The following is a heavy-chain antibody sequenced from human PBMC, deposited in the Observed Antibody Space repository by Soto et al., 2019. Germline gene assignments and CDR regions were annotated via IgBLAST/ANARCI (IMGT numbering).Heavy chain of an antibody. D-gene: IGHD3-10*01. J-gene: IGHJ6*02. V-gene: IGHV3-53*04. CDR2: LHSGGDT. CDR3: ARDGPYYYASRMDV. Sequence: EVQLVESGGGLVQPGGSLRLSCVASGIPVSSNYMTWVRQAPGKGLKWVSVLHSGGDTYYANSVKGRFTISRHDSTNTLFLQMNSLTVEDTAVYYCARDGPYYYASRMDVWGQGTTVTVSS. CDR1: GIPVSSNY.